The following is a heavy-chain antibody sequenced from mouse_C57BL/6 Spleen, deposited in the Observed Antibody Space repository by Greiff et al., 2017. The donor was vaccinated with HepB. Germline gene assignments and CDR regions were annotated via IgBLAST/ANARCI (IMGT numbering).Heavy chain of an antibody. CDR3: ARFPYYYGSPHAMDY. J-gene: IGHJ4*01. CDR1: GYTFTDYY. V-gene: IGHV1-19*01. D-gene: IGHD1-1*01. Sequence: VQLQQSGPVLVKPGASVKMSCKASGYTFTDYYMNWVKQSHGKSLEWIGVINPYNGDTSYNQKFKGKATLTVDKSSSTAYMELNSLTSEDSAVYYCARFPYYYGSPHAMDYWGQGTSVTVSS. CDR2: INPYNGDT.